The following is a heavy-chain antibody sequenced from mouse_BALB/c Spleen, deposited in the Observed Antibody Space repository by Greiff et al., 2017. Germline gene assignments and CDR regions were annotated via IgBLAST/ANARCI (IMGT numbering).Heavy chain of an antibody. V-gene: IGHV5-9-4*01. CDR2: ISSGGSYT. J-gene: IGHJ3*01. D-gene: IGHD4-1*01. CDR3: AKLGRFAY. Sequence: EVHLVESGGGLVKPGGSLKLSCAASGFTFSSYAMSWVRQSPEKRLEWVAEISSGGSYTYYPDTVTGRFTISRDNAKNTLYLEMSSLRSEDTAMYYCAKLGRFAYWGQGTLVTVSA. CDR1: GFTFSSYA.